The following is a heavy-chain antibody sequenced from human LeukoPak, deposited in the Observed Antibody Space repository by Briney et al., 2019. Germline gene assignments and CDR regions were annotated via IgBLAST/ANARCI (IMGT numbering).Heavy chain of an antibody. CDR3: ARGLGTYHQ. CDR1: GGSISSGSYY. D-gene: IGHD3-16*01. V-gene: IGHV4-61*10. Sequence: PSETLSLTCTVSGGSISSGSYYWSWIRQPAGKGLEWIGSIYYSGSTNYNPSLKSRVTISVDTSKNQFSLKLSSVTAADTAVYYCARGLGTYHQWGQGTLVTVSS. CDR2: IYYSGST. J-gene: IGHJ4*02.